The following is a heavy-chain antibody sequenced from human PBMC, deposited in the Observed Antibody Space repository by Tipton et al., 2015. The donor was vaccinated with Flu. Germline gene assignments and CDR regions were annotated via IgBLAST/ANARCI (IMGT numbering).Heavy chain of an antibody. CDR1: GYTFTGYY. J-gene: IGHJ6*02. D-gene: IGHD4-11*01. V-gene: IGHV1-2*02. CDR3: ASMTTVTSGDYYGMDV. CDR2: INPNSGGT. Sequence: QVQLVQSGAEVKKPGASVKVSCEASGYTFTGYYMHWVRQAPGQGLEWMGWINPNSGGTNYAQKFQGRVTMTRDTSISTAYMELSRLRSDDTAVYYCASMTTVTSGDYYGMDVWGQGTTVTVSS.